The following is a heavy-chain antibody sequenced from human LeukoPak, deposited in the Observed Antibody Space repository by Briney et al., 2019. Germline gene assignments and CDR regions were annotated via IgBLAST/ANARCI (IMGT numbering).Heavy chain of an antibody. Sequence: SETLSLTCAVYGGSFSDYYWSWIRQPPGKGLEWIGEINHSGSTNYNPSLKSRVTISVDTSKNHFSLKLSPVTAADTAVYYCARELYSSGYHDAFDIWGQGTMVTVPS. J-gene: IGHJ3*02. V-gene: IGHV4-34*01. CDR2: INHSGST. D-gene: IGHD3-22*01. CDR1: GGSFSDYY. CDR3: ARELYSSGYHDAFDI.